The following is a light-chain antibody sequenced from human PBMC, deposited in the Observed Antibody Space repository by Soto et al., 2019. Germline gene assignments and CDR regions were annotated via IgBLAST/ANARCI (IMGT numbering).Light chain of an antibody. CDR2: AAS. Sequence: DIQMTQSPSSLSASVGDRVTITCRASQGISNYLAWYQQKPGKVPKLLIYAASTLQSGVPSRFSGSGSGTDFTITISSLQPDDVATYYCQRYDSAIFTFGPGTKVDIK. CDR3: QRYDSAIFT. CDR1: QGISNY. V-gene: IGKV1-27*01. J-gene: IGKJ3*01.